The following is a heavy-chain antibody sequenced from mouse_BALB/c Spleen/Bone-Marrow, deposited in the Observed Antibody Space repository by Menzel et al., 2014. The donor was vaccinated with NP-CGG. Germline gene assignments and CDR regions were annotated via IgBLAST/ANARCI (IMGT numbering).Heavy chain of an antibody. CDR2: IHPNSGNT. CDR1: GYTFTSSW. D-gene: IGHD4-1*01. CDR3: ARSGFDY. Sequence: VQRVESGSVLVRPGASVKLSCKASGYTFTSSWMHWAKQRPGQGLEWIGEIHPNSGNTNYNEKFKGEATLTVDTSSSTAYVDLSSLTSEDSAVYYCARSGFDYWGQGTTLTVSS. J-gene: IGHJ2*01. V-gene: IGHV1S130*01.